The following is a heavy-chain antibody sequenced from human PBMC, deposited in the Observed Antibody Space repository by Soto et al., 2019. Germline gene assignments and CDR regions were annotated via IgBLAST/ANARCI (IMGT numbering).Heavy chain of an antibody. CDR3: ARDGMTTGDT. J-gene: IGHJ4*02. Sequence: QLQLQESGPGQVRTSGTLSLTCIVSGVSVRSYTWSWVRQPANKGLEWIGRVFSSVSATYNPSLKSRVSISMDTPENRISLKLDSVTAADAGVYFCARDGMTTGDTWGPGTLVTVSS. D-gene: IGHD2-21*02. V-gene: IGHV4-4*07. CDR1: GVSVRSYT. CDR2: VFSSVSA.